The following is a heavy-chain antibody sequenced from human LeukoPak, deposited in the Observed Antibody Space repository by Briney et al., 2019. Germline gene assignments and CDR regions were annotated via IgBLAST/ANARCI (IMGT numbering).Heavy chain of an antibody. Sequence: SQTLSLTCAISGDSVSSNSAAWNWIRQSPSRGLEWLGRTYYRSKWYNDYAVSVKSRITINPDTSKNQFSLQLNSVTPEDTAVYYCARTQTTVTHGCDAFDTWGQGTMVTVSS. J-gene: IGHJ3*02. CDR2: TYYRSKWYN. V-gene: IGHV6-1*01. CDR3: ARTQTTVTHGCDAFDT. CDR1: GDSVSSNSAA. D-gene: IGHD4-17*01.